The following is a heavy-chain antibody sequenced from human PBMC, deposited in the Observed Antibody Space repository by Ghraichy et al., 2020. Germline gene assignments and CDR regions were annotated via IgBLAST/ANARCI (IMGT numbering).Heavy chain of an antibody. Sequence: SVKVSCKASGDTFSSYSISWVRQAPGQGLEWMGRIIPILGIANYAQKFQGRVTITADKSTSTAYMELSSLRSEDTAVYYCARAAGVYNWNDVFYYYYMDVWCKGTTIAVSS. D-gene: IGHD1-20*01. CDR2: IIPILGIA. CDR1: GDTFSSYS. J-gene: IGHJ6*03. CDR3: ARAAGVYNWNDVFYYYYMDV. V-gene: IGHV1-69*04.